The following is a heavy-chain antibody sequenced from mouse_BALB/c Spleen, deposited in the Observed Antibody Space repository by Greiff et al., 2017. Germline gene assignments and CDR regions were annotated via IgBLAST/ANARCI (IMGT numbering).Heavy chain of an antibody. CDR2: ISDGGSYT. J-gene: IGHJ4*01. CDR1: GFTFSDYY. CDR3: ARIGCGSRRSGSYAMDY. V-gene: IGHV5-4*02. D-gene: IGHD1-1*01. Sequence: DVKLVESGGGLVKPGGSLKLSCAASGFTFSDYYMYWVRQTPEKRLEWVATISDGGSYTYYPDSVKGRFTISRDNAKNNLYLQMSSLKSEDTAMYYCARIGCGSRRSGSYAMDYWGQGTSVTVSS.